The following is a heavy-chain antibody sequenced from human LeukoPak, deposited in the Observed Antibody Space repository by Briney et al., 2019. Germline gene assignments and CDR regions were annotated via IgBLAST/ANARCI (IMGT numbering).Heavy chain of an antibody. Sequence: SVKVSCKASGYTFTSYAISWVRQAPGQGLEWMGGIIPIFGTTNYAQKFQGRVTITADESTSTAYMELSSLRSEDTAVYYCARSGYSYGYKYYFDYWGQGTLVTVSS. J-gene: IGHJ4*02. V-gene: IGHV1-69*13. CDR2: IIPIFGTT. D-gene: IGHD5-18*01. CDR3: ARSGYSYGYKYYFDY. CDR1: GYTFTSYA.